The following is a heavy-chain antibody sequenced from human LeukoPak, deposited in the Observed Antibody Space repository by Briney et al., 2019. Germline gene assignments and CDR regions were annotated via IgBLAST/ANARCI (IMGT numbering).Heavy chain of an antibody. Sequence: GASLQFSCEGSGSTFTSYWIGWVRQLPGKGLGGLGIIYPGDSDTRYGPSFQGQVTISADKSISTAYLQWSSLKASDTAMYYCARHRDSGTPDYWGQGTLVTVSS. V-gene: IGHV5-51*01. CDR2: IYPGDSDT. J-gene: IGHJ4*02. CDR1: GSTFTSYW. D-gene: IGHD3-10*01. CDR3: ARHRDSGTPDY.